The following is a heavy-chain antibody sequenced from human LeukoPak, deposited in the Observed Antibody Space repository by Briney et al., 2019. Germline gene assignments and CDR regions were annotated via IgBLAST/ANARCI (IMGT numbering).Heavy chain of an antibody. J-gene: IGHJ4*02. CDR2: IYYSGST. CDR3: ARGVRGLSDY. CDR1: GGSIRSSSYY. D-gene: IGHD3-10*01. V-gene: IGHV4-39*07. Sequence: PSETLSLTCTVSGGSIRSSSYYWGWIRQPPGKGLEWIGTIYYSGSTYYNPSLKSRVTISVDTSKNQFSLNLSSVTAADTAVYYCARGVRGLSDYWGQGTLVTVSS.